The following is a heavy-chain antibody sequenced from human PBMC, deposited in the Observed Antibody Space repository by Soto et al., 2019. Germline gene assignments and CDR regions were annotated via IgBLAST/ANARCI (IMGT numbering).Heavy chain of an antibody. CDR3: ARPTYDFWSGYYGPHYYYYGMDV. CDR2: IDYSGTT. CDR1: GGSIGSSGYC. V-gene: IGHV4-39*01. J-gene: IGHJ6*02. Sequence: SETLSPTCTVSGGSIGSSGYCWGWIRQAPGKGLEGGGSIDYSGTTDYNPSLKSRVTISVDTSKNQFSLKLSSVTAADTAVYYCARPTYDFWSGYYGPHYYYYGMDVWGQGTTVTVSS. D-gene: IGHD3-3*01.